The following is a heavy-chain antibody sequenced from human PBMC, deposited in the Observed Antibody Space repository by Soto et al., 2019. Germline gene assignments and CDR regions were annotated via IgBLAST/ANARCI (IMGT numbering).Heavy chain of an antibody. V-gene: IGHV1-46*01. CDR1: GYIFSRYF. CDR2: IGPVDGST. D-gene: IGHD4-17*01. CDR3: AGDYGDYEWDY. J-gene: IGHJ4*02. Sequence: QVQLVQSGAAVRKPGASVRVSCKASGYIFSRYFVHWVRQAPGQGLEWMGIIGPVDGSTSYAQKFQGRVTLTRDTSTSTFYMDLSSLKSGDTAVYYCAGDYGDYEWDYWGQGTLVIVSS.